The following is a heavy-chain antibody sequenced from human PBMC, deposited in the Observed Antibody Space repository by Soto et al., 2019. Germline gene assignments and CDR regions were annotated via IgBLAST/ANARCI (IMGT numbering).Heavy chain of an antibody. CDR3: GGLIPQKNRLSFPVGDY. CDR2: ISGSGGST. V-gene: IGHV3-23*01. Sequence: EVQLLESGGGLVQPVVSLRLSCAASGFTFSSYAMSWVRQAPGKGLEWVSAISGSGGSTYYADSVKGRFTISRDNSKNTLYLQMNSLRAEDTAVYYCGGLIPQKNRLSFPVGDYWGQGTLVTVSS. CDR1: GFTFSSYA. D-gene: IGHD5-12*01. J-gene: IGHJ4*02.